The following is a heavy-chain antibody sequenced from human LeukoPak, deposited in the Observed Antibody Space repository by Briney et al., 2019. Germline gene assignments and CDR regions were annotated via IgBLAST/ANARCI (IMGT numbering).Heavy chain of an antibody. Sequence: ASVKVSCRASGGTFSSYAISWVRQAPGQGLEWMGGIIPIFGTANYAQKFQGRVTITADESTSTAYMELSSLRSEDTAVYYCARDMVWRRDGYNFVGVFDYWGQGTLVTVSS. CDR3: ARDMVWRRDGYNFVGVFDY. D-gene: IGHD5-24*01. J-gene: IGHJ4*02. CDR1: GGTFSSYA. V-gene: IGHV1-69*13. CDR2: IIPIFGTA.